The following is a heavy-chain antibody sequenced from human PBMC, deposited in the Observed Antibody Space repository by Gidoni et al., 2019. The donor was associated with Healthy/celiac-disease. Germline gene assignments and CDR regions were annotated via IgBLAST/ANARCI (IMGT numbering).Heavy chain of an antibody. J-gene: IGHJ4*02. D-gene: IGHD3-10*01. Sequence: VQLVQSGAEVKKPGASVKVSCKASGSTFTSYDINWVRQATGQGLEWMGWMNPNSGNTGYAQKFQGRVTMTRNTSISTAYMELSSLRSEDTAVYYCARGYTMVRGVITPFDYWGQGTLVTVSS. CDR2: MNPNSGNT. CDR1: GSTFTSYD. CDR3: ARGYTMVRGVITPFDY. V-gene: IGHV1-8*01.